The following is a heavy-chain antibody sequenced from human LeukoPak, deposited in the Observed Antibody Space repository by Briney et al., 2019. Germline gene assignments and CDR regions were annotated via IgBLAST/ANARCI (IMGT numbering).Heavy chain of an antibody. D-gene: IGHD2-8*01. CDR3: TTEDIVLMVYAI. V-gene: IGHV3-15*01. CDR1: GFTFSNAW. J-gene: IGHJ4*02. CDR2: IKSKTDGGTT. Sequence: GGSLRLSCAASGFTFSNAWMSWVRQAPGKGLEWVGRIKSKTDGGTTDYAAPVKRRFTISRDDSKNTLYLQMNSLKTEDTAVYYCTTEDIVLMVYAIWGQGTLVTVSS.